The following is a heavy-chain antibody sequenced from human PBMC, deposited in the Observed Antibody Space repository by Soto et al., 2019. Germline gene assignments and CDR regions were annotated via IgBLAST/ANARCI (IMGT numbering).Heavy chain of an antibody. CDR1: GFTFSSNA. J-gene: IGHJ4*03. D-gene: IGHD3-10*01. V-gene: IGHV3-23*01. Sequence: EVRLLESGGGLVQPGGSLRLSCAGSGFTFSSNAMSWVRQAPGKGLEWVSSVSGDGHASDYADSVKGRFTVTRHNSKNTLYLQMNSLRAEDTAVYYCAKRHYYGSGSFAVATWGQGTLVTVSS. CDR3: AKRHYYGSGSFAVAT. CDR2: VSGDGHAS.